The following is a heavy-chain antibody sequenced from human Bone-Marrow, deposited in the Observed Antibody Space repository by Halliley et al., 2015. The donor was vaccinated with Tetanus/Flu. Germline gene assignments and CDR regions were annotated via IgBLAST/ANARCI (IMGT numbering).Heavy chain of an antibody. J-gene: IGHJ6*02. CDR1: GYTFTTYP. CDR2: VITGNGNI. V-gene: IGHV1-3*04. D-gene: IGHD6-19*01. Sequence: QVQLVQSGAEVKKPGASVKVSCKASGYTFTTYPIHWVRQAPGQRPEWMGWVITGNGNIEYSQRFQGRVTIASDSSASTSYMELSSLKSDDTAVYYCARDGNQWLLPAPDYGMDVWGQGTSVTVSS. CDR3: ARDGNQWLLPAPDYGMDV.